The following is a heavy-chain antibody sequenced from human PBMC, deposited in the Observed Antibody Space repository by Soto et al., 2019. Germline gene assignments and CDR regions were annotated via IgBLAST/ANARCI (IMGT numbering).Heavy chain of an antibody. J-gene: IGHJ6*03. V-gene: IGHV4-59*01. CDR3: ARGRSSSSIYYYYMDV. D-gene: IGHD6-6*01. Sequence: PSETLSLTCTVSGGSISSYYWSWIRQPPGKGLEWIGYIYYSGSTNYNPYLKSRITISVDTSKNQFSLKLSSVTAADMALFYCARGRSSSSIYYYYMDVWGKGTTVTVSS. CDR1: GGSISSYY. CDR2: IYYSGST.